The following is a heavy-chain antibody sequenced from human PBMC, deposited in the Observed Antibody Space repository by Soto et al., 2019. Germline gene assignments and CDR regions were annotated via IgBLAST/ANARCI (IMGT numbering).Heavy chain of an antibody. J-gene: IGHJ5*02. CDR2: IIPIFGTA. CDR3: ARAPRGDYYDSSGYDWFDP. CDR1: GGTFSSYA. V-gene: IGHV1-69*13. Sequence: ASVKVSCKASGGTFSSYAISWVRQAPGQGLEWMGGIIPIFGTANYAQKFQGRVTITADESTSTAYMELSSLRSEDTAVYYCARAPRGDYYDSSGYDWFDPWGQGTRVTVSS. D-gene: IGHD3-22*01.